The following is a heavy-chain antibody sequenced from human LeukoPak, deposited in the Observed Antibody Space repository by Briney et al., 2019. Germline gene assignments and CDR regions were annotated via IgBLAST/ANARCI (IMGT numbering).Heavy chain of an antibody. J-gene: IGHJ6*02. Sequence: PAETLSLTCTVSGGSISSYYWSWIRQPPGKGLEWIGYIYYSGSTNYNPSLKSRVTISVDTSKNQFSLKLSSVTAADTAVYYCARVVGLIAAAGSYYHYGMDVWGQGTTVTVSS. CDR2: IYYSGST. CDR3: ARVVGLIAAAGSYYHYGMDV. V-gene: IGHV4-59*01. CDR1: GGSISSYY. D-gene: IGHD6-13*01.